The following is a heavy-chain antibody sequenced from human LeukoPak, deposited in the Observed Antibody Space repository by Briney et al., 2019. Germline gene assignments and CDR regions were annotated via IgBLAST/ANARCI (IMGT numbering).Heavy chain of an antibody. CDR2: MNPNSGNT. V-gene: IGHV1-8*03. D-gene: IGHD3-22*01. CDR3: AVNYDSSGLLDY. J-gene: IGHJ4*02. Sequence: ASVKVSCKASGYTFTSYDINWVRQATGQGLEWMGWMNPNSGNTGYAQKFQGRVTITRNTSISTAYMELSSLRSEDTAVYYCAVNYDSSGLLDYWGQGTLVTVSS. CDR1: GYTFTSYD.